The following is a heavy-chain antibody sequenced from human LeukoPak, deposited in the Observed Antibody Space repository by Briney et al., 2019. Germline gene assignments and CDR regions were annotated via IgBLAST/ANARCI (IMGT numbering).Heavy chain of an antibody. CDR3: ARDLGYCSSTSCYGFGTVY. D-gene: IGHD2-2*01. J-gene: IGHJ4*02. CDR1: GYTFTGYY. Sequence: ASVKVSCKASGYTFTGYYMHWVRQAPGQGLEWMGWINPNSGGTNYAQKFQGRVTMTRDTSISTAYMELSRLRSDDTAVYYCARDLGYCSSTSCYGFGTVYWGQGTLVTVSS. CDR2: INPNSGGT. V-gene: IGHV1-2*02.